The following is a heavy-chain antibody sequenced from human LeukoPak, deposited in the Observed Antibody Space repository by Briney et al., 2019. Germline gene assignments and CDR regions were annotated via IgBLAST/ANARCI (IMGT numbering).Heavy chain of an antibody. CDR3: AKDRGMGRGYSYGYGDYYYYGMDV. D-gene: IGHD5-18*01. J-gene: IGHJ6*04. CDR1: GLTFSSYG. V-gene: IGHV3-30*18. Sequence: GRSLRLSCAASGLTFSSYGMHWVRQAPGKGLEWVAVISYDGSNKYYADSVKGRFTISRDNSKNTLYLQMNSLRAEDTAVYYCAKDRGMGRGYSYGYGDYYYYGMDVWGKGTTVTVSS. CDR2: ISYDGSNK.